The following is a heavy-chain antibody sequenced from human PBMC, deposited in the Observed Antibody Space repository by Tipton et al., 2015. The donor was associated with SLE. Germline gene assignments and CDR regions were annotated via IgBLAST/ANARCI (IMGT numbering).Heavy chain of an antibody. J-gene: IGHJ2*01. CDR1: GASISSHY. CDR3: ARTNLQESLVDWYFDL. Sequence: TLSLTCTVSGASISSHYWSWIRQPPGKGLEWIGYMYYSGSAHYNPSLRNRVTMSLDTSKNQFPLKLSSVTAADTAVYYCARTNLQESLVDWYFDLWGRGTLVTVSS. V-gene: IGHV4-59*11. CDR2: MYYSGSA. D-gene: IGHD5-24*01.